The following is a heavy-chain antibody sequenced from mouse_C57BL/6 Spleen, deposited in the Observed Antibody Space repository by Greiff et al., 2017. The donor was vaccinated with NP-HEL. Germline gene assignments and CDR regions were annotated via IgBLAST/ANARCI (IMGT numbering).Heavy chain of an antibody. CDR3: ARITTASYWYFDV. D-gene: IGHD1-2*01. CDR2: IDPSDSYT. J-gene: IGHJ1*03. Sequence: VQLQQPGAELVMPGASVKLSCKASGYTFTSYWMHWVKQRPGQGLEWIGEIDPSDSYTNYNQKFKGKSTLTVDKSSSTAYMQLSSLTSEDSAVYDCARITTASYWYFDVWGTGTTVTVAS. CDR1: GYTFTSYW. V-gene: IGHV1-69*01.